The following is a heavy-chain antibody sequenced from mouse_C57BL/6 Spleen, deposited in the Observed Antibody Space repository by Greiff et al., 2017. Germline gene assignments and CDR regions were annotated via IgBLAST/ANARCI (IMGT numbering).Heavy chain of an antibody. CDR1: GFTFTDYY. V-gene: IGHV7-3*01. D-gene: IGHD4-1*01. CDR3: ARYIWDDAMDY. J-gene: IGHJ4*01. CDR2: IRNKANGYTT. Sequence: EVKVVESGGGLVQPGGSLSLSCAASGFTFTDYYMSWVRQPPGKALEWLGFIRNKANGYTTEYSASVKGRFTISRDNSQSILYLQMNALRAEDSATYYCARYIWDDAMDYWGQGTSVTVSS.